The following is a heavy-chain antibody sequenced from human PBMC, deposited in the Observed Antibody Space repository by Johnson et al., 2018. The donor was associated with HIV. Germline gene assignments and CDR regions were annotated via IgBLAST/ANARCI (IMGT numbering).Heavy chain of an antibody. D-gene: IGHD3-22*01. Sequence: VQLVVSGGGLVQPGGSLRLSCAASGFTVNSNYINWVRQAPGKGLECVSGIYSGGRTYYADSVEGRFTISRDNSKNTLYLQMNSLRAEDTAVYFCARDRRYYDSSGYYHDAFDIWGQGTMVTVSS. CDR3: ARDRRYYDSSGYYHDAFDI. V-gene: IGHV3-66*01. J-gene: IGHJ3*02. CDR2: IYSGGRT. CDR1: GFTVNSNY.